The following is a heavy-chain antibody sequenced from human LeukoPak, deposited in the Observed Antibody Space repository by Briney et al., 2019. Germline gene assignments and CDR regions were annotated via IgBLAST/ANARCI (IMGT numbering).Heavy chain of an antibody. CDR3: ARVTPVTNEAFDI. J-gene: IGHJ3*02. CDR1: GGSVSSGSYY. Sequence: SETLTLTCTVSGGSVSSGSYYWRWIRQPPGKGLEWIGYIYYSGSTNYNPSLKSRVTISVDTSKNQFSLKLSSVTAADTAVYYCARVTPVTNEAFDICCQGTMATVSS. D-gene: IGHD4-17*01. V-gene: IGHV4-61*01. CDR2: IYYSGST.